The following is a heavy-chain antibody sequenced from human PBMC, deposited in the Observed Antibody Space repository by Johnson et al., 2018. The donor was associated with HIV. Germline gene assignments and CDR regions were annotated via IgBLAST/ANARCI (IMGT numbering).Heavy chain of an antibody. Sequence: QVQLVESRGGVERPGGSLRLSCAASRFTFSDYYMSWIRQAPGKGLDWVAVISDDGSNKYYPDSVKGRFTISRDNSKNSLYLQMNSLRAEETAVYYCERDHTGIAAAGNAFDIWGQGTMVTVSS. CDR2: ISDDGSNK. V-gene: IGHV3-30-3*01. CDR1: RFTFSDYY. D-gene: IGHD6-13*01. CDR3: ERDHTGIAAAGNAFDI. J-gene: IGHJ3*02.